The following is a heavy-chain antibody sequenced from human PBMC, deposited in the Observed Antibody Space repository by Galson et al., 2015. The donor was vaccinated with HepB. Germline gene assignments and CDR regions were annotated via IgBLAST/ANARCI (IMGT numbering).Heavy chain of an antibody. J-gene: IGHJ4*02. D-gene: IGHD3-22*01. CDR3: AKESGAYYYDSSGYYYN. CDR2: ISYDGSNK. V-gene: IGHV3-30*18. CDR1: GFTFSSYG. Sequence: SLRLSCAASGFTFSSYGMHWVRQAPGKGLEWVAVISYDGSNKYYADSVKGRFTISKDNSKDTLYLQMNSLRAEDTAVYYCAKESGAYYYDSSGYYYNWGQGTLVTVSS.